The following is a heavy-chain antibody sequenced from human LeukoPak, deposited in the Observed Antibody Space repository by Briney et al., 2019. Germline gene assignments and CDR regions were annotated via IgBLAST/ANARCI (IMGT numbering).Heavy chain of an antibody. V-gene: IGHV3-21*01. CDR1: GFTFSSYS. D-gene: IGHD3-22*01. Sequence: GGSPRLSCAASGFTFSSYSMTWVRQAPGKGLEWVSSIGSSSSYIYYADSVKGRFTISRDNAKNSLYLQMNSLRAEDTAVYYCASYYDSSGYFQTGLDYWGQGTLVTVSS. CDR2: IGSSSSYI. CDR3: ASYYDSSGYFQTGLDY. J-gene: IGHJ4*02.